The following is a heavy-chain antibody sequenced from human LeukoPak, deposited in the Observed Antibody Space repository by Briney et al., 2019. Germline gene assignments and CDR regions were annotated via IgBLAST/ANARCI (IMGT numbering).Heavy chain of an antibody. J-gene: IGHJ3*02. Sequence: ASVKVSCKVSGYTLTQLSVHWVRQAPGKGLEWMGGFDVEDGEIIYAQKFQGRVTMTEDTSTDTAYMELSSLRSENTAVYYCATNRQIMILGVVIMPAFDIWGQGTMVTVSS. CDR1: GYTLTQLS. V-gene: IGHV1-24*01. CDR2: FDVEDGEI. D-gene: IGHD3-3*01. CDR3: ATNRQIMILGVVIMPAFDI.